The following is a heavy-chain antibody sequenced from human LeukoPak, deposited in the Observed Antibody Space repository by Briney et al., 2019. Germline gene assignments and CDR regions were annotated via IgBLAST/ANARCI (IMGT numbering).Heavy chain of an antibody. J-gene: IGHJ4*02. Sequence: GESLRLSCAASGFTFSSYGMHWVRQAPGKGLEWVAALSHDGNNEFYADSVKGRFTISRDNSKSTLYLQMNSLRAGDTATFYCAKDNYYGSSAVIDYWGQGALVTVSS. D-gene: IGHD3-22*01. CDR2: LSHDGNNE. CDR3: AKDNYYGSSAVIDY. CDR1: GFTFSSYG. V-gene: IGHV3-30*18.